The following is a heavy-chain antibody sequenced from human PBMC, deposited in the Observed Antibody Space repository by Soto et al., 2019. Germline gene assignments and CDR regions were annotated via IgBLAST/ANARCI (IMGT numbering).Heavy chain of an antibody. D-gene: IGHD2-15*01. Sequence: PSETLSLTCTVSGGSISSYYWSWIRQPPGKGLEWIGYIYYSGSTNYNPSLKSRVTISVDTSKNQFSLKLSSVTAADTAVYYCARHSRGYCSGGSCYAFDIWGQGTMVTVSS. CDR3: ARHSRGYCSGGSCYAFDI. V-gene: IGHV4-59*08. J-gene: IGHJ3*02. CDR2: IYYSGST. CDR1: GGSISSYY.